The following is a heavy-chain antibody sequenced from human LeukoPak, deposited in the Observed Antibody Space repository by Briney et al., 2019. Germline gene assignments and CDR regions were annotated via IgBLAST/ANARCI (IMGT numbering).Heavy chain of an antibody. D-gene: IGHD3-22*01. J-gene: IGHJ4*02. CDR3: TTLGYHLDS. Sequence: PGRSLTLSCAASGFDFSAYEMNWVRQAPGKGLEWVAYFAGSDTTTHYADSVKGRFTISRDNARNFLYLRMSNLRPEDTALYYCTTLGYHLDSWGQGTLVTVSS. CDR2: FAGSDTTT. CDR1: GFDFSAYE. V-gene: IGHV3-48*03.